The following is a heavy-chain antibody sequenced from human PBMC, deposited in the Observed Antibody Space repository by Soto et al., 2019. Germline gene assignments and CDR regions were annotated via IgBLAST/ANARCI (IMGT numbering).Heavy chain of an antibody. CDR1: GASNSSGGYS. J-gene: IGHJ4*02. V-gene: IGHV4-30-2*01. CDR3: ARGGLLPDH. D-gene: IGHD6-19*01. Sequence: QLQLQESGSGLVKPSQTLSLTCAFSGASNSSGGYSWRWLRQPPGKGLEWIGYISHSGSTYYNPSLKSRVTTSVDRSKNQFSLKLISVHDADKALYYCARGGLLPDHWGQGTLLTVSS. CDR2: ISHSGST.